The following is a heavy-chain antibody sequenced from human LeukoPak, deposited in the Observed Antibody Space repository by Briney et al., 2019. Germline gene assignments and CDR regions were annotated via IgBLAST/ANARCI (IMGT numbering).Heavy chain of an antibody. CDR1: GGSISSSNW. V-gene: IGHV4-4*02. CDR3: ARDLSDYGDHPMI. D-gene: IGHD4-17*01. CDR2: IYHSGST. Sequence: SETLSLTCAVSGGSISSSNWWSWVRQPPGKGLEWIGEIYHSGSTNYNPSLKSRVTISVDKSKNQFSLKLSSVTAADTAVYYCARDLSDYGDHPMIWGRGTMVTVSS. J-gene: IGHJ3*02.